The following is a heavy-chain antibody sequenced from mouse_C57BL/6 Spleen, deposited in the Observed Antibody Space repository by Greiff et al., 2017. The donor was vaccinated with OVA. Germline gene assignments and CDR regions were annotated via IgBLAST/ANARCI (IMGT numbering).Heavy chain of an antibody. J-gene: IGHJ4*01. CDR2: IDPATGGS. D-gene: IGHD1-1*01. Sequence: QVQLQQSGAELVRPGASVTLSCKASGYTFTDYEMHWVKQTPVHGLEWIGAIDPATGGSAYNQKFKGKAILTADKSASTAYMELRILTSEDAAVYYCTRWYYYAVYYDIDYWGQGTSVTVSS. V-gene: IGHV1-15*01. CDR3: TRWYYYAVYYDIDY. CDR1: GYTFTDYE.